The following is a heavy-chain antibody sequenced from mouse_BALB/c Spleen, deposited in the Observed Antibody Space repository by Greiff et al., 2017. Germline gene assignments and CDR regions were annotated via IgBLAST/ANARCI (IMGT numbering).Heavy chain of an antibody. CDR2: ISSGGSYT. V-gene: IGHV5-6-4*01. CDR1: GFTFSSYT. CDR3: TRDLPMYYGTAYYFDY. J-gene: IGHJ2*01. Sequence: EVKLVESGGGLVKPGGSLKLSCAASGFTFSSYTMSWVRQTPEKRLEWVATISSGGSYTYYPDSVKGRFTISRDNAKNTLYLQMSSLKSEDTAMYYCTRDLPMYYGTAYYFDYWGQGTTLTVSS. D-gene: IGHD1-1*01.